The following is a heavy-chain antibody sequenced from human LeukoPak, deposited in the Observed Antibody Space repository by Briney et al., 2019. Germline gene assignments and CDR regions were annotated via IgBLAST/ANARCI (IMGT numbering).Heavy chain of an antibody. CDR1: GFTFDDYA. V-gene: IGHV3-9*01. Sequence: GGSLRLSCAASGFTFDDYAMHWVRQAPGKGLEWVSGISWNSGSIGYADSVKGRFTISRDNAKNSLYLQMNSLRAEDTAVYYCAKVNTIFGVVIQPVSPGMDVWGTGTTVTVSS. J-gene: IGHJ6*04. CDR3: AKVNTIFGVVIQPVSPGMDV. CDR2: ISWNSGSI. D-gene: IGHD3-3*01.